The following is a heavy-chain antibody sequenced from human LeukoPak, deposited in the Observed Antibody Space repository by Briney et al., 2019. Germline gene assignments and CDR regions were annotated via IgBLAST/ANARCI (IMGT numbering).Heavy chain of an antibody. J-gene: IGHJ4*02. CDR1: GGSISSYY. CDR3: HRALHY. D-gene: IGHD1-14*01. CDR2: IYYSGST. V-gene: IGHV4-59*12. Sequence: PSETLSLTCTVSGGSISSYYWSWIRQPPGKGLEWIGYIYYSGSTNYNPSLKSRVTISVDTSKNQFSLKLSSVTAADTAVYYCHRALHYWGQGTLVTVSS.